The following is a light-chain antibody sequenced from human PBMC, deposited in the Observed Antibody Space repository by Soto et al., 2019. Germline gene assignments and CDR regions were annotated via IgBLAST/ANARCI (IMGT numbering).Light chain of an antibody. J-gene: IGKJ1*01. V-gene: IGKV4-1*01. CDR2: WAS. CDR1: QSVLYSSNNKNY. CDR3: QQYYSTRT. Sequence: DIVLTQSPDSLAVSLGERATINCKCSQSVLYSSNNKNYLAWYQQKPGQPPKLLIYWASTRESGVPDRFSASGSATDFTPTISSLQAEDVAVYYCQQYYSTRTFGQGTKVEIK.